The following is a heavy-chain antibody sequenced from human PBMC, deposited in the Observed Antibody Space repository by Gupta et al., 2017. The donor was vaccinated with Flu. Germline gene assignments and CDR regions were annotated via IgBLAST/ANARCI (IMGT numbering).Heavy chain of an antibody. J-gene: IGHJ4*02. CDR1: GFTFSSYS. D-gene: IGHD1-26*01. CDR3: ARETRYGVRREFDY. V-gene: IGHV3-21*01. CDR2: ISSSSSYI. Sequence: EVQLVESGGGLVKPGGSLRLSCAASGFTFSSYSMNWVRQAPGKGLEWVSSISSSSSYIYYADSVKGRFTISRDNAKNSLYLQMNSLRAEDTAVYYCARETRYGVRREFDYWGQGTLVTVSS.